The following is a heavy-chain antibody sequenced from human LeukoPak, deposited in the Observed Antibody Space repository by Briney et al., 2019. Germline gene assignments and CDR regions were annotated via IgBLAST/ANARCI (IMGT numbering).Heavy chain of an antibody. Sequence: GGSLRLSCAGSGFTFSSHAMHWVRQAPGKGLEWVGVISYDGSIKSYADSVQGRFTTPRENSKNTLFLQVSSLRVEDTAVYYCARGGDFMDLNFWGQGTLVAVSS. V-gene: IGHV3-30*04. D-gene: IGHD3-10*01. J-gene: IGHJ4*02. CDR3: ARGGDFMDLNF. CDR1: GFTFSSHA. CDR2: ISYDGSIK.